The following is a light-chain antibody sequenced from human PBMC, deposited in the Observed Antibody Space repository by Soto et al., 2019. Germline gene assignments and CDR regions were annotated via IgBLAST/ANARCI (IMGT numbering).Light chain of an antibody. V-gene: IGKV1-6*02. CDR3: LQDYNYPRT. CDR2: EAS. J-gene: IGKJ1*01. Sequence: AIQMTQSPLSLSASVGDSVTITCRASQDIGIEVGWYQQRPGEAPKLLISEASTVESGVPSRFSGSGSSKAFPLTISSLQPEDIATYYCLQDYNYPRTFGQGTKVEIK. CDR1: QDIGIE.